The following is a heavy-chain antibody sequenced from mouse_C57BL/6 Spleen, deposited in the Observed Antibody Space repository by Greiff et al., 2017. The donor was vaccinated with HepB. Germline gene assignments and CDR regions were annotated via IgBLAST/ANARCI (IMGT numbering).Heavy chain of an antibody. D-gene: IGHD2-4*01. CDR1: GFSLTSYA. J-gene: IGHJ3*01. CDR3: ARNRNDYDGGAWFAY. Sequence: VMLVESGPGLVAPSQSLSITCTVSGFSLTSYAISWVRQPPGKGLEWLGVIWTGGGTNYNSALKSRLSISKDNSKSQVFLKMNSLQTDDTARYYCARNRNDYDGGAWFAYWGQGTLVTVSA. V-gene: IGHV2-9-1*01. CDR2: IWTGGGT.